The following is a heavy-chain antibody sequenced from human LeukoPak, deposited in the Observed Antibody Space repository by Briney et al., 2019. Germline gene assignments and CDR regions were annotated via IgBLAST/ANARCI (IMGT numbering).Heavy chain of an antibody. J-gene: IGHJ4*02. CDR1: GFTFSSYT. V-gene: IGHV3-23*01. CDR2: VSGSGGNI. D-gene: IGHD2-21*02. Sequence: GGSLRLSCAASGFTFSSYTMSWVRQAPGKGLEWVSGVSGSGGNIHYADSVKGRFTISRDNSKDTLFLQMHSLRPGDTAVYYCVREDTPATANYWGQGTLVTISS. CDR3: VREDTPATANY.